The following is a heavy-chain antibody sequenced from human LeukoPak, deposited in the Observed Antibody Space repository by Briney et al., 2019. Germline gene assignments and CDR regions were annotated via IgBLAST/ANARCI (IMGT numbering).Heavy chain of an antibody. D-gene: IGHD3-3*01. CDR2: INYSETT. Sequence: SETLSLTCTVSGGSISSYYWSWIRQPPGKGLEWIGYINYSETTNYNPSLKRRVTISVDTSRNQFSLRLSSVTAADAAVYYCARGIFGMVINGFDIWGQGTMVTVSS. CDR3: ARGIFGMVINGFDI. V-gene: IGHV4-59*01. CDR1: GGSISSYY. J-gene: IGHJ3*02.